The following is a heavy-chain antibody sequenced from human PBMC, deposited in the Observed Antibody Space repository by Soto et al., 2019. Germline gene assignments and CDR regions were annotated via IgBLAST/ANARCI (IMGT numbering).Heavy chain of an antibody. CDR3: ARGYRLLSYFDF. CDR2: INPSGGGA. D-gene: IGHD2-2*01. V-gene: IGHV1-46*01. Sequence: ASVKVSCKASGYTFTSYYMHWVRQAPGQGLEWMGIINPSGGGANFAQKFQGRVTMTRDTSTTTVYMELSSLRSEDTAVYYCARGYRLLSYFDFWGQGSLVTVSS. CDR1: GYTFTSYY. J-gene: IGHJ4*02.